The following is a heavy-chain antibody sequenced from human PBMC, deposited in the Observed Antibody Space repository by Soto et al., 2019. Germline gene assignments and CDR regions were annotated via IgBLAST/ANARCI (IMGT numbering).Heavy chain of an antibody. CDR2: IKQDGSEK. Sequence: GSLRLSYAACGFTFNSYWMSWVRQAPGKRLEWVANIKQDGSEKYYVDSVKGRFTISRDNAKNSLYLQMNSLRAEDTAVYYCARDGVAARLVGWDYYYYGMDVWGQGTTVTVSS. V-gene: IGHV3-7*01. D-gene: IGHD6-6*01. CDR1: GFTFNSYW. CDR3: ARDGVAARLVGWDYYYYGMDV. J-gene: IGHJ6*02.